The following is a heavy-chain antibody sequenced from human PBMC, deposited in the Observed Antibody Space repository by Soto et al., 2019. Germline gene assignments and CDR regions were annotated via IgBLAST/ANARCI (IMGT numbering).Heavy chain of an antibody. CDR3: ARDWTLSSGWYLHYGMDV. CDR1: GFTFSSYS. CDR2: ISSSSSTI. J-gene: IGHJ6*02. V-gene: IGHV3-48*02. D-gene: IGHD6-19*01. Sequence: EVQLVESGGGLVQPGGSLRLSCAASGFTFSSYSMNWVRQAPGKGLEWVSYISSSSSTIYYADSVKGRFTISRDNAKNSLYLQMNSLRDEDTAVYYCARDWTLSSGWYLHYGMDVWGQGTTVTVSS.